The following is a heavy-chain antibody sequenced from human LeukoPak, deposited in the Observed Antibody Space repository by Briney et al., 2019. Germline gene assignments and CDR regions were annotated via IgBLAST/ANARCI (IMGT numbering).Heavy chain of an antibody. J-gene: IGHJ4*02. CDR3: ARDQYDSSGYYFAYVY. CDR1: GGSISSYY. CDR2: IYYSGST. V-gene: IGHV4-59*01. Sequence: SETLSLTCTVSGGSISSYYWSWIRQPPGKGLEWIGYIYYSGSTNYNPSLKSRVTISVDTSKNQFSLKLSSATAADTAVYYCARDQYDSSGYYFAYVYWGQGTLVTVSS. D-gene: IGHD3-22*01.